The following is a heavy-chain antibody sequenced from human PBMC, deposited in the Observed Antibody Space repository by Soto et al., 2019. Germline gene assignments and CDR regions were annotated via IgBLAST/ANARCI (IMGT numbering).Heavy chain of an antibody. J-gene: IGHJ6*02. Sequence: GGSLSLSCAASGFTFSSYAMHWVRQAPGKGLEWVAVISYDGSNKYYADSVKGRFTISRDNSKNTLYLQMNSLRAEDTAVYYCARDNRWFGELSVSMDVWGQGTTVTVSS. CDR2: ISYDGSNK. CDR1: GFTFSSYA. D-gene: IGHD3-10*01. V-gene: IGHV3-30-3*01. CDR3: ARDNRWFGELSVSMDV.